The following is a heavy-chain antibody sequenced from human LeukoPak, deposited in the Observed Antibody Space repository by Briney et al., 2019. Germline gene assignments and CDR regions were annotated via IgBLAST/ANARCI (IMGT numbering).Heavy chain of an antibody. CDR2: INHSGST. J-gene: IGHJ3*02. CDR1: GGSLSGYY. V-gene: IGHV4-34*01. CDR3: ARASNLTDDAFDI. D-gene: IGHD6-6*01. Sequence: SETLSLTCAVYGGSLSGYYWSWIRQPPGKGLEWIGEINHSGSTNYNPSLKSRVTISVDTSKNQFSLKLSSVTAADTAVYYCARASNLTDDAFDIWGQGTMVTVSS.